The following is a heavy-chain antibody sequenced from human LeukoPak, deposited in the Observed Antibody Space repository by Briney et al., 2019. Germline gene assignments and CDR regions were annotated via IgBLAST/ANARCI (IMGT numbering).Heavy chain of an antibody. CDR1: GGSVSSDSYY. V-gene: IGHV4-61*01. CDR3: ARDRGGGRGYSEGLDY. CDR2: VYYTGHI. Sequence: SETLSLTCTVSGGSVSSDSYYWRWIRQPPGKSLERIGHVYYTGHINYNPPLRSRVTISVDTSRNQFSLDLTSVSAADTGVYYCARDRGGGRGYSEGLDYWGQGALVTVSS. D-gene: IGHD5-18*01. J-gene: IGHJ4*02.